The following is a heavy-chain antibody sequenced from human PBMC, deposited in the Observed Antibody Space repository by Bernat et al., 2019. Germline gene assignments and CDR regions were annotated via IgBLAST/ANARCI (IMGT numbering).Heavy chain of an antibody. CDR3: AADQGTDWNGQGYFDY. D-gene: IGHD1-1*01. CDR2: IVVGSGNT. V-gene: IGHV1-58*02. J-gene: IGHJ4*02. Sequence: QMQLVQSGPEVKKPGTSVKVSCKASGFTFTSSAMQWVRQARGQRLEWIGWIVVGSGNTNYEQKFQERVTINRDMYTRTAYMELSSLRSEDTAVYYCAADQGTDWNGQGYFDYWGQGTLVTVSS. CDR1: GFTFTSSA.